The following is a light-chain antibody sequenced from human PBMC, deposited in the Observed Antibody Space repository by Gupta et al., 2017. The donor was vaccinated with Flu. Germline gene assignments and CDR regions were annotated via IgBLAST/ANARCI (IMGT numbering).Light chain of an antibody. Sequence: EIEMTQSPATLSVSPGEGATLSCRASQSVSGNLAWYQQKPGQPPRLLIYRASTRATGIPARFSGSGYGTEFTLTISNRQSEDFAIYFCQQYNNWPRSSFGQGTKLEIK. CDR2: RAS. CDR1: QSVSGN. CDR3: QQYNNWPRSS. V-gene: IGKV3-15*01. J-gene: IGKJ2*03.